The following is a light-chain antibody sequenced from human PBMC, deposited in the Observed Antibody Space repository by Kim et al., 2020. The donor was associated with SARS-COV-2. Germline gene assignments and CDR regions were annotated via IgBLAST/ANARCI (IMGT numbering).Light chain of an antibody. Sequence: GQRGKIICKAYRRSKYCASWYQQKHEKPALVVMYVKDSRTSGHPGRFAGSNAGNTASSTITGAQAADEADDYCSSRDRDSTGNNYLFGSGTKVTVL. CDR1: RRSKYC. CDR3: SSRDRDSTGNNYL. J-gene: IGLJ1*01. V-gene: IGLV3-19*01. CDR2: VKD.